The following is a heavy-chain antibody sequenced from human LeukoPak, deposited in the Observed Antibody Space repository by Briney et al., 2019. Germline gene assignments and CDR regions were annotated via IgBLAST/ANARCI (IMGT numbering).Heavy chain of an antibody. V-gene: IGHV4-38-2*01. CDR1: GYSISSGYY. CDR2: IYHSGST. J-gene: IGHJ4*02. Sequence: SETLSLTCAVSGYSISSGYYWGWIRQPPGEGLEWIGSIYHSGSTYYNPSLKSRVTISVDTSKNQFSLKLSSVTAADTAVYYCARSPGITMIVVVNYWGQGTLVTVSS. CDR3: ARSPGITMIVVVNY. D-gene: IGHD3-22*01.